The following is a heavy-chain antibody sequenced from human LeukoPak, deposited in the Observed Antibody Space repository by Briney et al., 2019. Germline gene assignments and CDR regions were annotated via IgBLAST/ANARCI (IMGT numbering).Heavy chain of an antibody. V-gene: IGHV1-46*01. CDR3: ARARYRARSDYSLGY. D-gene: IGHD4-17*01. CDR1: GYTFTSYY. CDR2: INPSGGST. J-gene: IGHJ4*02. Sequence: ASVKVSCKASGYTFTSYYMHWVRQAPGQGLEWMGIINPSGGSTSYAQKFQGRVTMTRNTSISTAYMELSSLRSEDTAVYYCARARYRARSDYSLGYWGQGTLVTVSS.